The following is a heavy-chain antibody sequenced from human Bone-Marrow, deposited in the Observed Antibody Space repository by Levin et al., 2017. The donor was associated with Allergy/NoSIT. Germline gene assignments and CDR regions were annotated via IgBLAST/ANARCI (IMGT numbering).Heavy chain of an antibody. CDR2: IVNSGST. V-gene: IGHV3-23*01. D-gene: IGHD1-1*01. CDR3: AKGTTTGTTRSDY. Sequence: ASVKVSCAASGFTFSSYAMSWVRQAPGKGLEWISSIVNSGSTYYAESVKGRFTISRDNSKNTLYLQMNSLRADDTAEYYCAKGTTTGTTRSDYWGQGTLVTVSS. J-gene: IGHJ4*02. CDR1: GFTFSSYA.